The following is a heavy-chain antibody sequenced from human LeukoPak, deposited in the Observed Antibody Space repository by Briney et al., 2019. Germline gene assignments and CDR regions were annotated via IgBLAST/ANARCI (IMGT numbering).Heavy chain of an antibody. V-gene: IGHV4-31*03. J-gene: IGHJ4*02. CDR2: IYYSGST. D-gene: IGHD6-19*01. CDR1: GGSISSGGYY. CDR3: ARDAGTSGWYTFDY. Sequence: SQTLSLTCTVSGGSISSGGYYWSWIRQHPGKGLEWIGYIYYSGSTYYNPSLKSRVTISVDTSKNQFSLKLSSVTAADTAVYYCARDAGTSGWYTFDYWGQGTLVTVSS.